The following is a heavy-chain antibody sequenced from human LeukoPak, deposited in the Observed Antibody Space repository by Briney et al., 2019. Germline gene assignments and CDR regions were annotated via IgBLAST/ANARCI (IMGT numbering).Heavy chain of an antibody. CDR1: GFTFSGYA. D-gene: IGHD3-22*01. J-gene: IGHJ4*02. CDR3: AKDILPRYDSSGNGLDY. Sequence: GGSLRLSCAASGFTFSGYAMSWVRQAPGKGLEWVSAISGSGGGTGYADSVKGRFTISRDNAKNTLYLQMNSLRAEDTALYYCAKDILPRYDSSGNGLDYWGQGTLVTVSS. V-gene: IGHV3-23*01. CDR2: ISGSGGGT.